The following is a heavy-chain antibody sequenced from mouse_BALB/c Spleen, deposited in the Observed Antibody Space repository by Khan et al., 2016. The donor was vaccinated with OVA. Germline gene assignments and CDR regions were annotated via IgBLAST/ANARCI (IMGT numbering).Heavy chain of an antibody. V-gene: IGHV5-6*02. CDR2: VSTGGRYT. Sequence: EVMLVESGGDVLKPGGSLKLSCAASGFTFSTYGMSWVRQTPDKRLEWVATVSTGGRYTYYPDTVKGRFTISRDNAKNTLYLQMSSLKSEDTALLCSARRGYYDNNEGFAYWGQGTLVTVSA. D-gene: IGHD2-4*01. J-gene: IGHJ3*01. CDR3: ARRGYYDNNEGFAY. CDR1: GFTFSTYG.